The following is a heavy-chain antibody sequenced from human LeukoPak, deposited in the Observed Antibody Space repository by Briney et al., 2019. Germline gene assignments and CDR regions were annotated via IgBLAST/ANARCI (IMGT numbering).Heavy chain of an antibody. J-gene: IGHJ4*02. CDR2: IYPGDSDT. Sequence: GESLKISCKGSGYSFINYWIGWVRQMPGKGLEWMGIIYPGDSDTKYSPFFQGQVTISADKSVRPAYLQWSSLTGSDTARYYCARGERAMATRKAGFDYWGQGTLVTVSS. CDR1: GYSFINYW. CDR3: ARGERAMATRKAGFDY. V-gene: IGHV5-51*01. D-gene: IGHD5-24*01.